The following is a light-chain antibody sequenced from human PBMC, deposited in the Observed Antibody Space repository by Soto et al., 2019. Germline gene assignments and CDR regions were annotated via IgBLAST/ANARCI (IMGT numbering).Light chain of an antibody. CDR2: DVS. J-gene: IGLJ2*01. V-gene: IGLV2-11*01. Sequence: QSALTQPRSVSGSPGQSVTISCTGTSSDVCGYNYVSWYQQHPGKAPKGMIYDVSERPSGVPDRFSGTKSGNTASLTISGLQAEDEADYYCCSNAGSYEVFGGGTKLT. CDR3: CSNAGSYEV. CDR1: SSDVCGYNY.